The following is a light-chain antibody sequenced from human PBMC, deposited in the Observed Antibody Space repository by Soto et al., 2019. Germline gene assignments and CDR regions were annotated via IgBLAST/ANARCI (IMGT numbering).Light chain of an antibody. Sequence: EIVMTQSPATLSVSPGERATLSCRASQSVSSNLAWYQQKPGQAPRLLIYGASTRATGIPARFSGSGSGTEFTLTISTLQSEDFEVYYGQQDNKWPPWTFGQGTKVEIK. J-gene: IGKJ1*01. CDR2: GAS. CDR3: QQDNKWPPWT. CDR1: QSVSSN. V-gene: IGKV3-15*01.